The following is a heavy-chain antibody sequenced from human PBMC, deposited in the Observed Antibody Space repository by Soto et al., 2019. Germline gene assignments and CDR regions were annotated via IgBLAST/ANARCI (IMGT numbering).Heavy chain of an antibody. CDR1: GGSISSGDYY. CDR3: ARVLRYNWNYGSYYFDY. V-gene: IGHV4-30-4*01. D-gene: IGHD1-7*01. J-gene: IGHJ4*02. CDR2: IYYSGST. Sequence: QVQLQESGPGLVKPSQTLSLTCTVSGGSISSGDYYWSWIRQPPGKGLEWIGYIYYSGSTYYNPSLKRRVTISVDTSKNQFSLKLSSVTAADTAVYYCARVLRYNWNYGSYYFDYWGQGTLVTVSS.